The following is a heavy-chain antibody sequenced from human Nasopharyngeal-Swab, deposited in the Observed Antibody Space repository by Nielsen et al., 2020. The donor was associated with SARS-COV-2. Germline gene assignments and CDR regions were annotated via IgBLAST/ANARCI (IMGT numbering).Heavy chain of an antibody. CDR2: IYSGGST. D-gene: IGHD3-10*01. J-gene: IGHJ6*02. Sequence: GESLKISCAASGFTVSSNYMSWVRQAPGKGLEWVPVIYSGGSTYYADSVKGRFTISRHNSKNTLYLQMNSLRAEDTAVYYCARSAMVRGPGMDVWGQGTTVTVSS. CDR3: ARSAMVRGPGMDV. V-gene: IGHV3-53*04. CDR1: GFTVSSNY.